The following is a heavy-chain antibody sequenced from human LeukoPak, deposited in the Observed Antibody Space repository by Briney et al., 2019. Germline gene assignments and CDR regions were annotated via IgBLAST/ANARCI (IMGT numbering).Heavy chain of an antibody. CDR2: IYYSGST. D-gene: IGHD3-10*01. V-gene: IGHV4-39*07. CDR1: GGSISSSSYY. CDR3: ARDGSGIRDGMDV. Sequence: SETLSLTCTVSGGSISSSSYYWGWIRQPPGKGLEWIGSIYYSGSTYYNPSLKSRVTISVDTSKNQFSLKLSSVTAADTAVYYCARDGSGIRDGMDVWGQGTTVTVSS. J-gene: IGHJ6*02.